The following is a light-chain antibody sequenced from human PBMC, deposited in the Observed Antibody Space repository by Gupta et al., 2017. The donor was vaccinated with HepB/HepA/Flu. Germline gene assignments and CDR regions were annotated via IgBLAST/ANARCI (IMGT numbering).Light chain of an antibody. CDR1: QDISNY. CDR2: DAS. V-gene: IGKV1-33*01. J-gene: IGKJ4*01. CDR3: QQYDNLPRPGEERGTT. Sequence: DIQMTQSPSSLSASVGDRVTITCQASQDISNYLNWYQQKPGKAPKLLIYDASNLETGVPSRFSGSGSGTDFTFTISSLQPEDIATYYCQQYDNLPRPGEERGTTFGGGTKVEIK.